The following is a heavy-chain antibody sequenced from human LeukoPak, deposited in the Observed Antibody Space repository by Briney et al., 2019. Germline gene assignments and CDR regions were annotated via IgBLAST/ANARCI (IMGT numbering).Heavy chain of an antibody. Sequence: SETLSLTCAVYGGSFSGYYWSWIRQPPGKGLEWIGEINHSGSTNYNPSLKSRVTTSVDTSKNQFSLKLSSVTAADTAVYYCARDYYYYGSGSYGGNFDYWGQGTLVTVSS. D-gene: IGHD3-10*01. CDR3: ARDYYYYGSGSYGGNFDY. CDR1: GGSFSGYY. J-gene: IGHJ4*02. CDR2: INHSGST. V-gene: IGHV4-34*01.